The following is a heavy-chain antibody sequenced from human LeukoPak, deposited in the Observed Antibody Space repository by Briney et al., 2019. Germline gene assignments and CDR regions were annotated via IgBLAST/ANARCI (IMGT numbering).Heavy chain of an antibody. CDR1: GYSFTSYW. D-gene: IGHD5-18*01. Sequence: GESLKISCKGSGYSFTSYWIGWVRQMPGKGLEWMGIIYPGDSDTRYSPSFQGQVTISADESISTAYLQWSSLKASDTAMYYCARPEEYSYGYVNYWGQGTLVTVSS. CDR2: IYPGDSDT. V-gene: IGHV5-51*01. J-gene: IGHJ4*02. CDR3: ARPEEYSYGYVNY.